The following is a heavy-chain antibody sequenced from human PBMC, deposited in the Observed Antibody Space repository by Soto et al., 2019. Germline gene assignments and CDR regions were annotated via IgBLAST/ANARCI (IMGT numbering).Heavy chain of an antibody. Sequence: QVQLVQSGAEVKKPGASVKVSCKASGYTFTSYGISWVRQAPGQGLEWMGWISAYNGNTNYAQKLQGRVTMTTDTSTSTAYMEMRSLRADDTAVYCCASTAEYYDFWRKGDYGMDVWGQGTTVTVSS. CDR1: GYTFTSYG. D-gene: IGHD3-3*01. CDR3: ASTAEYYDFWRKGDYGMDV. J-gene: IGHJ6*02. CDR2: ISAYNGNT. V-gene: IGHV1-18*01.